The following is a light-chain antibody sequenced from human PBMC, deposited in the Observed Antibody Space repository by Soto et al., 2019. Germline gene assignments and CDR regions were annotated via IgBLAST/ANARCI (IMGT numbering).Light chain of an antibody. CDR1: QDINSN. V-gene: IGKV1D-16*01. CDR2: AAS. Sequence: DVQMTQSPSSLSASVGDRVTITCRASQDINSNLAWYQQKPGNAPKSLFYAASSLQTGVPSRISGSESGAYFTLIISNRQPEDSATYYCQQYNISRLSFGGGTKVEIK. CDR3: QQYNISRLS. J-gene: IGKJ4*01.